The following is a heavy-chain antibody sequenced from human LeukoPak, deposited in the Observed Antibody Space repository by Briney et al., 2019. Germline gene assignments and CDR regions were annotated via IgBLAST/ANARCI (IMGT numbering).Heavy chain of an antibody. CDR1: GYTFSRYV. D-gene: IGHD1-26*01. CDR2: ISAYNGNT. CDR3: ARVGSGSGSYTDH. V-gene: IGHV1-18*01. Sequence: GASVKVSCKASGYTFSRYVIYWVRQAPGQGLEWMGWISAYNGNTNYAQKLHDRVTMTTDTSTSTASMEVRSLRSDDTAVYFCARVGSGSGSYTDHWGQGTLVTVSS. J-gene: IGHJ4*02.